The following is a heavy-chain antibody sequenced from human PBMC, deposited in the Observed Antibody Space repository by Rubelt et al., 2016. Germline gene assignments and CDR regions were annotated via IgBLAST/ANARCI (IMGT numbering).Heavy chain of an antibody. V-gene: IGHV1-2*06. CDR1: GYTFTGYY. J-gene: IGHJ4*02. CDR2: INPNSGGT. Sequence: CKASGYTFTGYYMHWVRQAPGQGLEWMGRINPNSGGTNYAQKFQGRVTMTRDTSISTAYMELSRLRSDDTAVYYCARVLVPYSSGWYFDYWGQGTLVTVSS. CDR3: ARVLVPYSSGWYFDY. D-gene: IGHD6-19*01.